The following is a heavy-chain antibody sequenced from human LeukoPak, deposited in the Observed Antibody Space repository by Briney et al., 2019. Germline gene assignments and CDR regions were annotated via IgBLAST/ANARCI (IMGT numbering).Heavy chain of an antibody. CDR3: ARSTNFGSVDY. CDR1: GGSISSGGYY. Sequence: PSETLSLTSTVSGGSISSGGYYWSWIRQHPGKGLEWIGYIYYSGSTYYNPSLKSRVTISVDTSKNQFSLKLSSVTAADTAVYYCARSTNFGSVDYWGQGTLVTVSS. V-gene: IGHV4-31*03. J-gene: IGHJ4*02. D-gene: IGHD3-10*02. CDR2: IYYSGST.